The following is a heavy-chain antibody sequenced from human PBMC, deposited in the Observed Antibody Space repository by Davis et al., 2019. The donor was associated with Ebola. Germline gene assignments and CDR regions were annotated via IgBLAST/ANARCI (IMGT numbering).Heavy chain of an antibody. J-gene: IGHJ4*02. D-gene: IGHD2-15*01. CDR2: IYHTGGS. CDR3: ARAADTYSN. Sequence: PSETLSLTCTVSGGSISSSISYYWGWIRQPPGKGLEWLGTIYHTGGSYYNPSLESRMTMSVDTSNNQFSLKLSSVTAADTAVYYCARAADTYSNWGQGTLVTVS. V-gene: IGHV4-39*07. CDR1: GGSISSSISYY.